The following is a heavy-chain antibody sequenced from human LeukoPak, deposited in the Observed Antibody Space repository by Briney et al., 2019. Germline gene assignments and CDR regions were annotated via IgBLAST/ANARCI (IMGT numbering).Heavy chain of an antibody. CDR2: IIPILGIA. V-gene: IGHV1-69*02. Sequence: SVKVSCKASGGTFSSYTISWVRQAPGQGLEWMGRIIPILGIANYAQKFQGRVTITADKSTSTAYMELSSLRSEDTAVYYCARGVVAGMERFDYWGQGTLVTVSS. CDR1: GGTFSSYT. CDR3: ARGVVAGMERFDY. D-gene: IGHD6-19*01. J-gene: IGHJ4*02.